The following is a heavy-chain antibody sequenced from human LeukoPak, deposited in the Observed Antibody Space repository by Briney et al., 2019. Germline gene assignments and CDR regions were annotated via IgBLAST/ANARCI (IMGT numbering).Heavy chain of an antibody. J-gene: IGHJ4*02. CDR1: GGSISSSSYY. CDR3: ASAYSSSWLRFDY. CDR2: IYYSGNT. D-gene: IGHD6-13*01. V-gene: IGHV4-39*01. Sequence: SETLSLTCTVSGGSISSSSYYWDWIRQPPGKGLERIGNIYYSGNTYYNPSLKSRVTISVDTSKNQFSLKLSSVTAADTAVYYCASAYSSSWLRFDYWGQGTLVTVSS.